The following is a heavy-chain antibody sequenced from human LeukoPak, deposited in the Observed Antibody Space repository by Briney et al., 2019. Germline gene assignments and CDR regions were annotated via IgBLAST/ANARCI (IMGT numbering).Heavy chain of an antibody. CDR1: GFTVSSNY. D-gene: IGHD6-13*01. J-gene: IGHJ4*02. Sequence: GGSLRLSCTVSGFTVSSNYMSWVRQAPGKGLEWVSVIYSGGSTYYADSVKGRFTISRDNSKNTLYLQMNSLRAEDTAVYYCARALWEQQPFDYWGQGTLVTVSS. CDR2: IYSGGST. CDR3: ARALWEQQPFDY. V-gene: IGHV3-53*01.